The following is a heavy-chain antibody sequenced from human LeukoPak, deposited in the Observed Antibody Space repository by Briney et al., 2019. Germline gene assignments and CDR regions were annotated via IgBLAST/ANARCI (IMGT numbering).Heavy chain of an antibody. Sequence: GASVKVPCKASGYTFTSYGISWVRQAPGQGLEWMGWISAYNGNTNYAQKFQGRVTMTRDTSISTAYMELSRLRSDDTAVYYCARQNTSSSRTKFDYWGQGTLVTVSS. D-gene: IGHD6-13*01. CDR2: ISAYNGNT. CDR1: GYTFTSYG. V-gene: IGHV1-18*01. J-gene: IGHJ4*02. CDR3: ARQNTSSSRTKFDY.